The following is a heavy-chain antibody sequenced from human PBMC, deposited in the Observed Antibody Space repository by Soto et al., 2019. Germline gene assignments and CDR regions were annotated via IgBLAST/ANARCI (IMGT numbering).Heavy chain of an antibody. V-gene: IGHV3-21*01. Sequence: GGSLRLSCAASGFTFSSYSMNLFRKAQEKGLEWVSSISSRSSYIYYADSVKGRFTISRDNAKNSLYLQMNSLRAEDTAVYYCARVVRDIVVVVAATPGDAFDIWGQGTMVTVSS. CDR1: GFTFSSYS. CDR2: ISSRSSYI. D-gene: IGHD2-15*01. CDR3: ARVVRDIVVVVAATPGDAFDI. J-gene: IGHJ3*02.